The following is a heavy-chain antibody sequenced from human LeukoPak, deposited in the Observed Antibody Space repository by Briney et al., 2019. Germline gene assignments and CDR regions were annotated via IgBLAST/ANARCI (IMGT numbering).Heavy chain of an antibody. CDR3: ARLEGYYDSSGYV. V-gene: IGHV4-39*07. J-gene: IGHJ4*02. CDR2: IYYSGST. Sequence: PSETLSLTCTVSGGSISSSSYYWGWIRQPPGKGLEWIGSIYYSGSTYYNPSLKSRVTISVDTSKIQFSLKLSSVTAADTAVYYCARLEGYYDSSGYVWGQGTLVTVSS. CDR1: GGSISSSSYY. D-gene: IGHD3-22*01.